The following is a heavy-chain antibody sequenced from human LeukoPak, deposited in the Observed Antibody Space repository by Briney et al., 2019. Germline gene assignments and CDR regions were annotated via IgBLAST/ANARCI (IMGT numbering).Heavy chain of an antibody. D-gene: IGHD6-13*01. Sequence: PGGSLRLSCAASGFTFSNYAMSWVRQAPGKGLEWVANIKQDGSEKYYVDSVKGRFTISRDNAKNSLYLQMNSLRAEDTAVYYCARQGQQLPHLYYFDYWGQGTLVTVSS. J-gene: IGHJ4*02. CDR2: IKQDGSEK. CDR1: GFTFSNYA. V-gene: IGHV3-7*01. CDR3: ARQGQQLPHLYYFDY.